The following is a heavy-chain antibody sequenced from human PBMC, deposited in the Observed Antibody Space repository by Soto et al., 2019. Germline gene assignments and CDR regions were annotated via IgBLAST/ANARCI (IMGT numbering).Heavy chain of an antibody. D-gene: IGHD3-22*01. Sequence: SVKVSCKASGYTFTSYGISWVRQAPGQGLEWMGRIIPILGIANYAQKFQGRVTITADKSTSTAYMELSSLRSEDTAVYYCASVFRNYYDSSGFPGVRPDYYGLDVWGQGTTVTVSS. J-gene: IGHJ6*02. CDR2: IIPILGIA. CDR1: GYTFTSYG. CDR3: ASVFRNYYDSSGFPGVRPDYYGLDV. V-gene: IGHV1-69*04.